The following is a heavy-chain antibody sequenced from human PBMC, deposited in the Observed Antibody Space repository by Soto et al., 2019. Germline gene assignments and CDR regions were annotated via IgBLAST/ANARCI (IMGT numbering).Heavy chain of an antibody. CDR3: AVGDSSSWYYFDY. CDR1: GGSISNRGYC. Sequence: SETLSLTCTVSGGSISNRGYCWSWIRQHPGKGLEWIGYIYYSGSTYYNPSLKSRVTISVDTSKNQFSLKLSSVTAADTAVYYCAVGDSSSWYYFDYWGQGTLVTVPQ. D-gene: IGHD6-13*01. CDR2: IYYSGST. V-gene: IGHV4-31*03. J-gene: IGHJ4*02.